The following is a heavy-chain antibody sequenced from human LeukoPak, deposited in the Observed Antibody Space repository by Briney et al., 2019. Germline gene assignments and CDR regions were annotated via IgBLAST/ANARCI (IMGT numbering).Heavy chain of an antibody. CDR1: GGSFSGYY. J-gene: IGHJ5*02. CDR3: ARSYIAVAGWFDP. D-gene: IGHD6-19*01. CDR2: INHSGST. Sequence: SETLSLTCAVYGGSFSGYYWSWIRQPPGKGLEWIGEINHSGSTNYNPSLKSRVTISVDTSKNQFSLKLSSVTAADTAVYYCARSYIAVAGWFDPWGQGTLVTVSS. V-gene: IGHV4-34*01.